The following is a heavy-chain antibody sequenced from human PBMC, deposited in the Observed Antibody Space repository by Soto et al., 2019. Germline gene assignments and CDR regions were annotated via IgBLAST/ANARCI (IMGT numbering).Heavy chain of an antibody. CDR2: IWFDGSNK. V-gene: IGHV3-33*01. J-gene: IGHJ4*02. D-gene: IGHD2-15*01. CDR3: ARGQLPAATTYFDF. Sequence: QVHLVESGGGVVQPGGSLRLSCAASGFTFSSYAIHWVRQAPGKGLEWVAIIWFDGSNKYYADYVQGRFSISRDNSKNTLVLQMDSMRAEDTAVYYCARGQLPAATTYFDFWGQGTLVIVSS. CDR1: GFTFSSYA.